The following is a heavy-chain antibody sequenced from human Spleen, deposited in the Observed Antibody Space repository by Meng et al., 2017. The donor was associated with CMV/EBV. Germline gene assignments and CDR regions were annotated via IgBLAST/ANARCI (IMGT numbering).Heavy chain of an antibody. D-gene: IGHD2-2*01. J-gene: IGHJ3*02. Sequence: GESLKISCAASGFTFSSYAMHWVRQAPGKGLEWVAVISYDGSNKYYADSVKGRFTISRDNSKNTLYLQMNSLRAEDTAVYYCARDCSSTSCFGAFDIWGQGTMVTVS. V-gene: IGHV3-30*04. CDR1: GFTFSSYA. CDR2: ISYDGSNK. CDR3: ARDCSSTSCFGAFDI.